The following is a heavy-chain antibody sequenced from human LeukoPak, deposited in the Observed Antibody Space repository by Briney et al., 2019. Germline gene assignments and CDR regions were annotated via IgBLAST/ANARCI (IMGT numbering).Heavy chain of an antibody. V-gene: IGHV1-69*05. CDR1: GGTFISYA. D-gene: IGHD6-13*01. CDR2: TIPIFGTA. Sequence: SVKVSCKASGGTFISYAISWVGQAPGQGREWMGRTIPIFGTANYAQKFQGRVTITTDESTSTAYMELSSLRSEDTAVYYCARERYSSSWTFDYWGQGTLVTVSS. CDR3: ARERYSSSWTFDY. J-gene: IGHJ4*02.